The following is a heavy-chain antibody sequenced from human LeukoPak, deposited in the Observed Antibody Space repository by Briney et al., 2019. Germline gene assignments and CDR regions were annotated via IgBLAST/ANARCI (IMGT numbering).Heavy chain of an antibody. CDR2: IKSKTDGETT. D-gene: IGHD5-24*01. CDR3: STETSRDGNNLLGY. J-gene: IGHJ4*02. V-gene: IGHV3-15*01. Sequence: GGSVRLSCAASVFTFSNAWMTWVRQAPGKGLEWVGRIKSKTDGETTDYAAPVKGRFTISRDDSKNTLYLQMNSLKTEDTAVYYCSTETSRDGNNLLGYWGKGTLVTVSS. CDR1: VFTFSNAW.